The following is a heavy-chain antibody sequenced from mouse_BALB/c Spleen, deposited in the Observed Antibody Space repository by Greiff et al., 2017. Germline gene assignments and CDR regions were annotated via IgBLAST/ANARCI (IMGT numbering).Heavy chain of an antibody. D-gene: IGHD2-14*01. J-gene: IGHJ4*01. CDR3: ARDGYYDAMDY. V-gene: IGHV5-6-5*01. CDR2: ISSGGST. CDR1: GFTFSSYA. Sequence: EVKVEESGGGLVQPGGSLKLSCAASGFTFSSYAMPWVRQTPEKRLEWVASISSGGSTYYTDSVKGRFTISRDNARNILYLQMSSLRSEDTAMYYCARDGYYDAMDYWGQGTSVTVSS.